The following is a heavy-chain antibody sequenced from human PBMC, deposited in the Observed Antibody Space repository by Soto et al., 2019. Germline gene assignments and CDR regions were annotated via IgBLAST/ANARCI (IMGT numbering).Heavy chain of an antibody. V-gene: IGHV3-21*01. CDR3: ARPKYYYDSSGPPAY. D-gene: IGHD3-22*01. CDR1: GFTFSSYS. Sequence: PGGSLRLSCAASGFTFSSYSMNWVRQAPGKGLEWVSSISSSSSYIYYADSVKGRFTISRDNAKNSLYLQMNSLRAEDTAVYYYARPKYYYDSSGPPAYWGQGTLVTVSS. CDR2: ISSSSSYI. J-gene: IGHJ4*02.